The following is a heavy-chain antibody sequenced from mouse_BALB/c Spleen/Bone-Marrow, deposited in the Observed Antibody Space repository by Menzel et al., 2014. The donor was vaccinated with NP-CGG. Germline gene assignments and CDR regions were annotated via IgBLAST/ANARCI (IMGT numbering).Heavy chain of an antibody. CDR3: TRGEDY. CDR1: GFNIKDTF. V-gene: IGHV14-3*02. Sequence: VTLKECGAELVKPGASVKLFCTGSGFNIKDTFMHWVKQRPEQGLEWIGRIDPANGNTKYDPKFQGKATITADTSSNTAYLHLTSLTSEDTAVYYCTRGEDYLGQGTTLAVSS. CDR2: IDPANGNT. J-gene: IGHJ2*01.